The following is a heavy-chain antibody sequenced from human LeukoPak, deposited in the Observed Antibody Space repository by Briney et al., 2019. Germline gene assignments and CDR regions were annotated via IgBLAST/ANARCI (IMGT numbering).Heavy chain of an antibody. CDR1: GFTFSSYA. CDR3: AQGPVRSSEC. D-gene: IGHD3-22*01. V-gene: IGHV3-23*01. Sequence: GGSLRLSCAVSGFTFSSYAMSWVRQAPGKGLEWVSAISGSGGSTYYADSVKGRFTTSRDNYKNTLYLQMNSLRVEDTAVYYCAQGPVRSSECWGQGTLVTVSS. J-gene: IGHJ4*02. CDR2: ISGSGGST.